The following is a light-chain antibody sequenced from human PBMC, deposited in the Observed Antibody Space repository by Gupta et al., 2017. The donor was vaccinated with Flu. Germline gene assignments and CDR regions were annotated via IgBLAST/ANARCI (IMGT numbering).Light chain of an antibody. V-gene: IGKV3-11*01. J-gene: IGKJ4*01. CDR2: DAS. CDR1: QTVSSY. Sequence: EIVLTQSPATVSLSPGERATLSCRASQTVSSYLAWYQHNPGQAPRLLIHDASNRATGIPARFSGSGSGTDFTLTISSLEPEDFAVYYCQQRSNWPSLTFGGGTKVEIK. CDR3: QQRSNWPSLT.